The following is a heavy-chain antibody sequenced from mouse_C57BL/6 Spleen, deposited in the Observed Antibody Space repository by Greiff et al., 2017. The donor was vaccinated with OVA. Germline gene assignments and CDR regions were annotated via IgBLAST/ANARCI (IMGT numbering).Heavy chain of an antibody. CDR2: INPYNGGT. J-gene: IGHJ2*01. Sequence: VQLKESGPVLVKPGASVKMSCKASGYTFTDYYMNWVKQSHGKSLEWIGVINPYNGGTSYNQKFKGKATLTVDKSSSTAYMELNSLTSEDSAVYYCARSGSSSFDYWGQGTTRTVSS. V-gene: IGHV1-19*01. CDR1: GYTFTDYY. D-gene: IGHD1-1*01. CDR3: ARSGSSSFDY.